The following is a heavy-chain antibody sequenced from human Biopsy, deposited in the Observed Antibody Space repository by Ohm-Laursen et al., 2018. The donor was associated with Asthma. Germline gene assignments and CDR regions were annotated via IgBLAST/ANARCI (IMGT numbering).Heavy chain of an antibody. Sequence: PSVKVSCKTSGYTFNSAGITWVRQAPGQGLEWMGWISVYNGNTKVAQKLQDRVTMITDTSTSTASMELRSLRSDDTAVYFCARAVDYSHYYGIDVWGQGTTVTVS. J-gene: IGHJ6*02. V-gene: IGHV1-18*01. CDR1: GYTFNSAG. CDR3: ARAVDYSHYYGIDV. D-gene: IGHD3-10*01. CDR2: ISVYNGNT.